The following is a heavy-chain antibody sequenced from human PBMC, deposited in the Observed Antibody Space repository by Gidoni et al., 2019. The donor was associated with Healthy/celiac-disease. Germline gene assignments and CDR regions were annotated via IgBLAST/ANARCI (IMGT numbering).Heavy chain of an antibody. CDR1: GGTFSSYA. D-gene: IGHD7-27*01. J-gene: IGHJ6*02. CDR3: ARDSPPSETFKINLGYYYGMDV. CDR2: IIPIFGTA. Sequence: QVQLVQSGAEVQTPGSSVTVSCKASGGTFSSYAIRWVRQATGQGLEWMGGIIPIFGTANYAQKFQGRVTITADESTSTAYMELSSLRSEDTAVYYGARDSPPSETFKINLGYYYGMDVWGQGTTVTVSS. V-gene: IGHV1-69*01.